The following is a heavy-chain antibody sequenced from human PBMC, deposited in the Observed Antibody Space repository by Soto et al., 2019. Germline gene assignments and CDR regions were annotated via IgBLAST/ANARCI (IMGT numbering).Heavy chain of an antibody. CDR1: GGSISSYY. CDR3: ARGTPSPLIVRSSRGPWFDP. V-gene: IGHV4-59*08. CDR2: MYYGGRT. D-gene: IGHD2-15*01. Sequence: SETLSLTCTVSGGSISSYYWSWIRQPPGKGLEWIGYMYYGGRTNYNPSLKSRVTISVDTSKMQVSLKLSSVTAADTAVYFCARGTPSPLIVRSSRGPWFDPWGQGTXVTVSS. J-gene: IGHJ5*02.